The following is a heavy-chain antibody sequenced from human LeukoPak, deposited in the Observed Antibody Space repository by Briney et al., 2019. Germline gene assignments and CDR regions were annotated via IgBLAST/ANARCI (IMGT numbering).Heavy chain of an antibody. J-gene: IGHJ4*02. Sequence: GRSLRLSCAASGFTFSSYAMHWVRQAPGKGLEWVAVISYDGSNKYYADSVKGRFTISRDNSKNTLYLQMNSLRAEDTAVYYCTTSPPTPFGVVRDDYWGQGTLVTVSS. CDR1: GFTFSSYA. D-gene: IGHD3-3*01. CDR2: ISYDGSNK. CDR3: TTSPPTPFGVVRDDY. V-gene: IGHV3-30-3*01.